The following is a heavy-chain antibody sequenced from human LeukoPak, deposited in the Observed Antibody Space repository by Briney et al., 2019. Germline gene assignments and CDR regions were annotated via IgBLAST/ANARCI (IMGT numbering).Heavy chain of an antibody. CDR3: ARASKITMIVVSTLDNWFDP. Sequence: VASVKVSCKASGYTFTGYYMHWVRQAPGQGLEWMGRINPNSGGTNYAQKFQGRVTMTRDTSISTAYMELSRLRSDDTAVYYCARASKITMIVVSTLDNWFDPWGQGTLVTVSS. CDR2: INPNSGGT. CDR1: GYTFTGYY. J-gene: IGHJ5*02. D-gene: IGHD3-22*01. V-gene: IGHV1-2*06.